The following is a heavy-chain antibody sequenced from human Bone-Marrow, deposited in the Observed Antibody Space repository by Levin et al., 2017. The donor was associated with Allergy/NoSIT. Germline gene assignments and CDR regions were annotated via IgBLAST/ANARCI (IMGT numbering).Heavy chain of an antibody. CDR3: ARAFGSGSDSIDY. V-gene: IGHV1-3*01. CDR2: INAGNGNT. CDR1: GYTFTSYA. J-gene: IGHJ4*02. Sequence: GASVKVSCKASGYTFTSYAMHCVRQAPGQRLEWMGWINAGNGNTKYSQKFQGRVTITRDTSASTAYMELSSLRSEDTAVYYCARAFGSGSDSIDYWGQGTLVTVSS. D-gene: IGHD3-10*01.